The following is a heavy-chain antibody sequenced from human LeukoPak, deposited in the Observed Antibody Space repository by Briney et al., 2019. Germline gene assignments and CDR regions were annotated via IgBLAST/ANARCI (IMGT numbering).Heavy chain of an antibody. Sequence: GGSLRLSCAASGFTFSSYEMNWVRQAPGKGLEWVSYISSSGSTIYYADSVKGRFTISRDNSKNTLYLQMNSLRAEDTAVYYCARDLTYCGGDCYWGQGTLVTVSS. CDR2: ISSSGSTI. V-gene: IGHV3-48*03. J-gene: IGHJ4*02. CDR3: ARDLTYCGGDCY. D-gene: IGHD2-21*02. CDR1: GFTFSSYE.